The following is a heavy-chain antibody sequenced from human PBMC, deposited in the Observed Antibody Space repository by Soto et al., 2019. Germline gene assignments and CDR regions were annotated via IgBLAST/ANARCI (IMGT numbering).Heavy chain of an antibody. J-gene: IGHJ6*02. D-gene: IGHD3-10*01. CDR3: ARPRFRGMDV. CDR1: GFRLSNYF. V-gene: IGHV3-7*03. Sequence: GGSLRLSCVRSGFRLSNYFMSWVRQAPGKGLEWVANIKEDGSDKYYVESVKGRFTISRDNAKNSLYLQVNSLTDEDTAVYYCARPRFRGMDVWCQGTTDTVSS. CDR2: IKEDGSDK.